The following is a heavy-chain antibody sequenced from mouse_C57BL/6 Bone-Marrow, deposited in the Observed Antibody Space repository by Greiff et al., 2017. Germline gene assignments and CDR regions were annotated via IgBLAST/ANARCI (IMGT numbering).Heavy chain of an antibody. D-gene: IGHD1-1*01. J-gene: IGHJ4*01. V-gene: IGHV1-64*01. Sequence: QVQLQQSGAELVKPGASVKLSCKASGYTFTSYWMHWVKQRPGQGLEWIGMIHPNSGSTNYNEKFKSKVTLTVDKSSSTAYMQLSSLTSEDSAVYNCARYYGRSLYAMDYWGQGTSVTVSS. CDR3: ARYYGRSLYAMDY. CDR1: GYTFTSYW. CDR2: IHPNSGST.